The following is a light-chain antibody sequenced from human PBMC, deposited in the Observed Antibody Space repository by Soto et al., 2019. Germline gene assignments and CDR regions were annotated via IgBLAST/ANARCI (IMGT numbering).Light chain of an antibody. V-gene: IGKV4-1*01. CDR2: WAS. CDR3: QQCYNTPS. Sequence: DIVMTQSPDSVSVSLGERATINCKSSQSVLYSSNNKNCLAWYQQKPGQSPKLLIYWASTRESGVPDRFSGSGSGTDFTLTISSLQAEDVAVYYCQQCYNTPSFGPGTKVDI. J-gene: IGKJ3*01. CDR1: QSVLYSSNNKNC.